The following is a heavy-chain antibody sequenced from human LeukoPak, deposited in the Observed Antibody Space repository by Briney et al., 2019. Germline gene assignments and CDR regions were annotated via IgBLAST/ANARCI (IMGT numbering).Heavy chain of an antibody. V-gene: IGHV3-66*02. CDR3: ARDVVIGRSYDYGDYIPYQH. J-gene: IGHJ1*01. CDR1: GFIVSGSY. D-gene: IGHD4-17*01. Sequence: GVSLRLSCGGSGFIVSGSYMSWVRHAPGKGLEWVSMIYTDGRIYYGDSVKGRFPISRDNSKNTLFLQMSRLRAEDTAMYYCARDVVIGRSYDYGDYIPYQHWGQGTLVTVSS. CDR2: IYTDGRI.